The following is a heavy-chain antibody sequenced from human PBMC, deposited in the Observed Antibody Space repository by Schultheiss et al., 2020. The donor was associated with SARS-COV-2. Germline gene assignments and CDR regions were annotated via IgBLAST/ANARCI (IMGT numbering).Heavy chain of an antibody. Sequence: SETLSLTCTVSGFSISSGAYWGWIRQPPGKGLEWIGYIYYSGSTNYNPSLKSRVTISVDTSKNQFSLKLSSVTAADTAVYYCARESEGTNWYFDLWGRGTLVTVSS. CDR2: IYYSGST. CDR1: GFSISSGAY. D-gene: IGHD1-7*01. J-gene: IGHJ2*01. CDR3: ARESEGTNWYFDL. V-gene: IGHV4-61*08.